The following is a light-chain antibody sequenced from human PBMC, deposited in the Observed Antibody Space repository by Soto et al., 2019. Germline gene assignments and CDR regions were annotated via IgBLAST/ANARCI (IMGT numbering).Light chain of an antibody. V-gene: IGKV3-20*01. CDR2: GAS. CDR1: QSVSSSY. Sequence: EIVLTQSPGTLSLSPGERATLSCRASQSVSSSYLAWYQQKPGQAPRLLIYGASSRATAITDRFSGSGSGTDFTLTISRLEPEDFAVYYCQQYGSSPRFTFGPGTKVDIK. J-gene: IGKJ3*01. CDR3: QQYGSSPRFT.